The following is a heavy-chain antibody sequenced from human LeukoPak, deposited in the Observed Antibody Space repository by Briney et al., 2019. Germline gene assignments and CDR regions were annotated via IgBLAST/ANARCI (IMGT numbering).Heavy chain of an antibody. V-gene: IGHV1-2*02. CDR3: ARYCSSTRCPDRAFDI. J-gene: IGHJ3*02. D-gene: IGHD2-2*01. CDR1: GYTFTGYY. CDR2: INPNSGGT. Sequence: GASVKVSCKASGYTFTGYYMHWVRQAPGQGLEWMGWINPNSGGTNYAQKFRGRVTMTRDTSISTAYMELSRLRSDDTAVYYCARYCSSTRCPDRAFDIWGQGTMVTVSS.